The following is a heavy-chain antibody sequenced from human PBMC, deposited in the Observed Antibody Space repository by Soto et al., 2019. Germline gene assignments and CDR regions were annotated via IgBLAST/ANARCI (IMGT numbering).Heavy chain of an antibody. V-gene: IGHV1-18*01. CDR3: ARRYCSGGSCYFDP. CDR1: GYTFTSYG. Sequence: ASVKVSCKASGYTFTSYGISWVRRAPGQGLEWMGWISAYNGNTNYAQKLQGRVTMTTDTSTSTAYMELRSLRSDDTAVYYCARRYCSGGSCYFDPWGQGTLVTVSS. D-gene: IGHD2-15*01. CDR2: ISAYNGNT. J-gene: IGHJ5*02.